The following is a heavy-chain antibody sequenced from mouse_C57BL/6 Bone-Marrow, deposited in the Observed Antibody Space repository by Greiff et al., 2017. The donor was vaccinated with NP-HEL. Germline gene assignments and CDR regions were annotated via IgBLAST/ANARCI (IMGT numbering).Heavy chain of an antibody. CDR3: TNRAFAY. J-gene: IGHJ3*01. Sequence: EVQLQQSGAELVRPGASVKLSCTASGFNIKDDYMHWVKQRPEQGLEWIGWIDPENGDTEYASKFQGKATIPADTSSNTAYLQLSSLTSEDTAFYCCTNRAFAYWGQGTLVTVSA. D-gene: IGHD3-1*01. CDR2: IDPENGDT. V-gene: IGHV14-4*01. CDR1: GFNIKDDY.